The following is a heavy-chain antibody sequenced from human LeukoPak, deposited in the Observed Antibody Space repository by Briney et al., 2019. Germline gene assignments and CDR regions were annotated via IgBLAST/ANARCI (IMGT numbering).Heavy chain of an antibody. J-gene: IGHJ4*02. V-gene: IGHV3-9*01. CDR1: GFTFDDYA. Sequence: GRSLRLSCAASGFTFDDYAMHWVRQAPGKGLEWASGISWNSGSIGYADSVKGRFTISRDNAKNSLYLQMNSLRAEDTALYYCAKDVGYSYGYDYWGQGTLVTVSS. D-gene: IGHD5-18*01. CDR3: AKDVGYSYGYDY. CDR2: ISWNSGSI.